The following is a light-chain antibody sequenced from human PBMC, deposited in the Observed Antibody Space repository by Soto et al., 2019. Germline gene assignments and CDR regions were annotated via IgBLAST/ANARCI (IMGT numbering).Light chain of an antibody. CDR1: SSDVGGYNY. Sequence: QSVMTEPSSASRSPGHSFTISFTGTSSDVGGYNYVSWYQQYPGKAPKIMIYEVNKRTSGFPDRFSGSKSGNKASLTVSGLQVEDEADYYCSSYVGRYNYVFGTVTKV. J-gene: IGLJ1*01. V-gene: IGLV2-8*01. CDR2: EVN. CDR3: SSYVGRYNYV.